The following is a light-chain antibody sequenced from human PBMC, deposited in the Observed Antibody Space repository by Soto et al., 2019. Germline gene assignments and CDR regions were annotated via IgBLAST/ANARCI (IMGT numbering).Light chain of an antibody. Sequence: EIVMTQSPATLSVSPGESATLSCRASQSVGTNLAWYQQKPGQAPGRLISGASTRATGIPARFSGSGSGTEFTLTISSLQSEDFAIYYCQQYDNWPQLTFGGGTKLEIK. CDR3: QQYDNWPQLT. CDR2: GAS. CDR1: QSVGTN. J-gene: IGKJ4*01. V-gene: IGKV3-15*01.